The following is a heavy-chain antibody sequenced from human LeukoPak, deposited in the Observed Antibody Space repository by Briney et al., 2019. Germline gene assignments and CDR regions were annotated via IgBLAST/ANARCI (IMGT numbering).Heavy chain of an antibody. CDR3: ARRRRLGPSLDC. V-gene: IGHV3-21*01. Sequence: GGSLRLSCAASGFTFSSYSMNWVRQAPGKGLEWVSSISSSSSYIYYADSVKGRFTISRDNAKNSLYLQMNSLRAEDTAVYYCARRRRLGPSLDCWGQGTLVAVSS. D-gene: IGHD1-26*01. CDR2: ISSSSSYI. CDR1: GFTFSSYS. J-gene: IGHJ4*02.